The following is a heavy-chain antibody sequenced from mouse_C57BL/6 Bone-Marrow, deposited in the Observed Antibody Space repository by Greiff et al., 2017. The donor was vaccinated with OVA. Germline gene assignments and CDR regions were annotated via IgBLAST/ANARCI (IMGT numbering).Heavy chain of an antibody. CDR2: ISSGGSYT. Sequence: DVMLVESGGDLVKPGGSLKLSCAASGFTFSSYGMSWVRQTPDKRLEWVATISSGGSYTYYPDSVKGRFTISRDNAKNTLYLQMSSLKSEDTAMYYCARHAYGSSDFDYWGQGTTLTVSS. J-gene: IGHJ2*01. CDR3: ARHAYGSSDFDY. D-gene: IGHD1-1*01. V-gene: IGHV5-6*02. CDR1: GFTFSSYG.